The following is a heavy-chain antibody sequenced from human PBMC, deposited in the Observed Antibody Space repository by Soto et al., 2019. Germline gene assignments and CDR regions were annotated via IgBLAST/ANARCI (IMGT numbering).Heavy chain of an antibody. V-gene: IGHV3-23*01. CDR1: GFTFSSYA. CDR3: AKDPLGGSGYYPDY. CDR2: ISGSGGST. Sequence: GGSLRLSCAASGFTFSSYAMSWVRQAPGKGLEWVSAISGSGGSTYYADSVKGRFTISRDNSKNTLYLQMNSLRAEDTAVYYCAKDPLGGSGYYPDYWGQGTLVTVSS. D-gene: IGHD3-22*01. J-gene: IGHJ4*02.